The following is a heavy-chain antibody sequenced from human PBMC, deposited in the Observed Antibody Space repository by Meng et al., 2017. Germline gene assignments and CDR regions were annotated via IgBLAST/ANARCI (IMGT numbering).Heavy chain of an antibody. Sequence: QVPLVQSWAQVKKPWASVKVSCKPSGYSFTAYYIHWLRQAPGQGLEWMGRIDPTSGVTEYAHKFHGRVTVTGDTSISTAYMELRRLTSDDTAVYYCARDEDISAAGKLFGDYWGQGTLVTVSS. V-gene: IGHV1-2*06. D-gene: IGHD6-13*01. CDR3: ARDEDISAAGKLFGDY. J-gene: IGHJ4*02. CDR2: IDPTSGVT. CDR1: GYSFTAYY.